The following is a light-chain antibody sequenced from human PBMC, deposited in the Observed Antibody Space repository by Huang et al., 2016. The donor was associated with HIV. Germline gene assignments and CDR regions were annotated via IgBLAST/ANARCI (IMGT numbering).Light chain of an antibody. Sequence: EIVLTQSPATLSLSPGDRATLSCRSSQSVGVYLAWYQQKPGQAPRLLIFEASTRATDIPDRCSGSGSGTDFTLTIDSLQPDDFAIYYCQQRTKWPPVLTFGGGTRVEIK. CDR1: QSVGVY. V-gene: IGKV3-11*01. J-gene: IGKJ4*01. CDR2: EAS. CDR3: QQRTKWPPVLT.